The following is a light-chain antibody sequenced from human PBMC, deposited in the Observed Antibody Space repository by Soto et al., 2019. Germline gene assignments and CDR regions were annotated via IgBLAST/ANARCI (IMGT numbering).Light chain of an antibody. CDR3: QQYGSLPYT. Sequence: IVFTQSPATLSVSPGDRATLSCRASQSVGNDLAWYQQKPGQAPRLLIYGASSRDAGIPDRFSGSGSGTDFTLTISRLEPEDFAVYHCQQYGSLPYTFGQGTKVDIK. CDR2: GAS. V-gene: IGKV3-20*01. CDR1: QSVGND. J-gene: IGKJ1*01.